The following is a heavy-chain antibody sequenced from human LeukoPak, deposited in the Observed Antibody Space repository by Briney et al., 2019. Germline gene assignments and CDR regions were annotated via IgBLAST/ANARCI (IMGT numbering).Heavy chain of an antibody. CDR1: GFTFISYA. V-gene: IGHV3-48*03. Sequence: GGSLRLSCEASGFTFISYATNWVRQAPGKGLEWVSYILNSGTTTYYADSVKGRFTISRDNAKNSLYLQMNSLRTEHTGVYYCARDPPDYWGQGILVTVSS. J-gene: IGHJ4*02. CDR3: ARDPPDY. CDR2: ILNSGTTT.